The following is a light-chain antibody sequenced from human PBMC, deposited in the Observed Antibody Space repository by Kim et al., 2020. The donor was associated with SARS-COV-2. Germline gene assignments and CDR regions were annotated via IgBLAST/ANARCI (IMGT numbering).Light chain of an antibody. J-gene: IGKJ4*01. Sequence: LSPGERASLSCRASQNVGSHLAWYQQKPGQAPRLLLYDASNRATGIPARFSGSGSGSDFTLTISSLEPEDFAVYYCQQRSNWPLTFGGGTKVDIK. CDR1: QNVGSH. CDR2: DAS. V-gene: IGKV3-11*01. CDR3: QQRSNWPLT.